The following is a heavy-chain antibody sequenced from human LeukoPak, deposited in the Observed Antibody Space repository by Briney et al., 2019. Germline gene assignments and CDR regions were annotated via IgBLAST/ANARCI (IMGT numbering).Heavy chain of an antibody. CDR2: IYTSGST. D-gene: IGHD1-26*01. V-gene: IGHV4-61*02. CDR1: GGSISSSSYY. J-gene: IGHJ3*02. CDR3: ARGSYYERGAFDI. Sequence: PSETLSLTCTVSGGSISSSSYYWGWIRQPAGKGLEWIGRIYTSGSTNYNPSLKSRVTMSVDTSKNQFSLKLSSVTAADTAVYYCARGSYYERGAFDIWGQGTMVTVSS.